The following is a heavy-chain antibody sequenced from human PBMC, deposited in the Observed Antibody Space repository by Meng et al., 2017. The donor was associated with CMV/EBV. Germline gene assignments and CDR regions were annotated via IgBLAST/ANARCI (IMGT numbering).Heavy chain of an antibody. CDR3: TANSGYSSSWFPGWFDP. D-gene: IGHD6-13*01. J-gene: IGHJ5*02. V-gene: IGHV3-49*04. CDR2: IRSKAYGGTT. Sequence: GGSLRLSCTASGFTFGDYAMSWVRQAPGKGLEWVGFIRSKAYGGTTEYAESVKGRFTISRDDSKSIAYLQMNSLKTEDTAVYYCTANSGYSSSWFPGWFDPWGQGTLVTVSS. CDR1: GFTFGDYA.